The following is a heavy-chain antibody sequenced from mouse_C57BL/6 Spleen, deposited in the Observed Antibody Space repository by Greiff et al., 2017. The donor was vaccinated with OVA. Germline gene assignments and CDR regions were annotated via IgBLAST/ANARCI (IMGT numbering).Heavy chain of an antibody. V-gene: IGHV1-82*01. Sequence: QVQLQQSGPELVKPGASVKISCKASGYAFSSSWMNWVKQRPGKGLEWIGRIYPGDGDTNYNGKFKGKATLTADKSSSTAYMQLSSLTSEDAAVYFCARGDRGYFDYWGQGTTLTVSS. CDR2: IYPGDGDT. CDR3: ARGDRGYFDY. CDR1: GYAFSSSW. J-gene: IGHJ2*01.